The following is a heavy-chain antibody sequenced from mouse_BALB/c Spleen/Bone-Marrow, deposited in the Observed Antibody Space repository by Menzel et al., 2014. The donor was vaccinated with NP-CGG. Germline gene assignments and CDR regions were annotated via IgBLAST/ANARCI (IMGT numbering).Heavy chain of an antibody. V-gene: IGHV2-6-4*01. CDR1: GFSLSRYS. CDR2: IWGGGST. Sequence: VKLVESGPGLVAPSQSLSITCTVSGFSLSRYSIHWIRQPPGNGLEWLGMIWGGGSTDYNSALKSRLSISKDNSKSQVFLKMNSLQTDETAIYYCARNLRDPFAYWGQGTLVTVSA. CDR3: ARNLRDPFAY. J-gene: IGHJ3*01.